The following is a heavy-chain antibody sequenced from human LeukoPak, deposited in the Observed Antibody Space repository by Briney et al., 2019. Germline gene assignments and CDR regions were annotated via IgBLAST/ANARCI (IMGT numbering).Heavy chain of an antibody. CDR1: GFTFSSYA. CDR2: IKSKSAGGTT. Sequence: GGSLRLSCAASGFTFSSYAMSWVRQAPGKGLEWVGRIKSKSAGGTTDYPAPVKGRFTISRDDSKNMLYLQMNSLKTEGTAVYYCTTDSGDYGDYVRKWGQGTLVTVSS. J-gene: IGHJ4*02. D-gene: IGHD4-17*01. CDR3: TTDSGDYGDYVRK. V-gene: IGHV3-15*01.